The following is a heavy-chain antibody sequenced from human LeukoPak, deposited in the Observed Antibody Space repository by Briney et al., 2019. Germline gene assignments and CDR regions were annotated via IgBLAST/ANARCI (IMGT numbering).Heavy chain of an antibody. Sequence: PGGSLRLSCAASGFTFSTYTMNWVRQAPGKGLEWVSSITSSSTYINYADSLKGRFTISRDDAKNSLYLQMNRLRADDSAVYFCAITLKKRGYFLGPYFDFWGQGTLVTVSS. J-gene: IGHJ4*02. D-gene: IGHD1-26*01. CDR1: GFTFSTYT. V-gene: IGHV3-21*04. CDR3: AITLKKRGYFLGPYFDF. CDR2: ITSSSTYI.